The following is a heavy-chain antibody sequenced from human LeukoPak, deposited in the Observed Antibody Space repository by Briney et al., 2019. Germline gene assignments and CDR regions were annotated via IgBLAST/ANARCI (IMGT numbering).Heavy chain of an antibody. CDR2: INWNGGST. D-gene: IGHD5-18*01. Sequence: GGSLRLSCAASGFTFDDYGMSWVRQAPGKGLEWVSGINWNGGSTGYADSVKGRSTISRDNAKNSLYLQMNSLRAEDTAVYYCAKDRRYSYGDFDYWGQGTLVTVSS. CDR1: GFTFDDYG. J-gene: IGHJ4*02. CDR3: AKDRRYSYGDFDY. V-gene: IGHV3-20*04.